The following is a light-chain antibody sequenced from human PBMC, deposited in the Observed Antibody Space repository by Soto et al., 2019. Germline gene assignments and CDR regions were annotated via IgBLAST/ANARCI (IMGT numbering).Light chain of an antibody. CDR3: QVWDRSSDHYV. CDR2: GDY. J-gene: IGLJ1*01. V-gene: IGLV3-21*02. CDR1: NIGSKS. Sequence: SYERTQPPSVSVAPGQTASITCGGNNIGSKSVHWYRQKPGQAPVLVVYGDYDRPSGIPERFSGSNSGNTATLTISRVEGGDEADYFCQVWDRSSDHYVFGTGTKLTV.